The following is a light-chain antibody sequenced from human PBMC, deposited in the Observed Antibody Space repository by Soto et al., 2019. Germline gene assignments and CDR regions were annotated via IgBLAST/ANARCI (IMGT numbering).Light chain of an antibody. Sequence: EIVLTQSPGTLSLSPGERATLSCRASQSVSSNYLAWYHQKPGKAPRLLIHAASRSADGIPDRFSGSGYGTDFPLTISRLEPQDSELYYCQQYGSSPLTFGGGTKVEIK. CDR3: QQYGSSPLT. CDR2: AAS. V-gene: IGKV3-20*01. J-gene: IGKJ4*01. CDR1: QSVSSNY.